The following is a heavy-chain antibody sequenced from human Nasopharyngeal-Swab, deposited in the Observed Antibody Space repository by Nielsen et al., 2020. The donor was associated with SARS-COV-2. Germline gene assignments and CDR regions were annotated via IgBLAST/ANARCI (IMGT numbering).Heavy chain of an antibody. Sequence: GESLKISCAASGFTFSNYNMHWGRQAPGKGLEWISYISKSSSTVYYADSVKGRITISRDNAKSSLYLQMNRLTNEDTAVYYCAREGSFVAPDTFDRWGQGTLVTVSS. J-gene: IGHJ4*02. V-gene: IGHV3-48*02. CDR2: ISKSSSTV. CDR1: GFTFSNYN. D-gene: IGHD5-12*01. CDR3: AREGSFVAPDTFDR.